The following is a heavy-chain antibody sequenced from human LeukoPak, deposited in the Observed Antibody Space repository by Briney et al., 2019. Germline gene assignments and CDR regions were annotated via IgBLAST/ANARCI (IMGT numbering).Heavy chain of an antibody. CDR3: ASWAYSSGWYGLDY. Sequence: ASVKVSCKASGGTFSSYAISWVRQAPGQGLEWMGRIIPILGIANYAQKFQGRVTITADKYTSTAYMELSSLRSEDTAVYYCASWAYSSGWYGLDYWGQGTLVTVSS. CDR1: GGTFSSYA. J-gene: IGHJ4*02. CDR2: IIPILGIA. D-gene: IGHD6-19*01. V-gene: IGHV1-69*04.